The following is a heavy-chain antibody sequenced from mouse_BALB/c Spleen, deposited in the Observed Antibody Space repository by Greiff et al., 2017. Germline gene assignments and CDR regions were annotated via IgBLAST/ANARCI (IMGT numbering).Heavy chain of an antibody. Sequence: QVQLQQSGAELVRPGTSVKVSCKASGYAFTNYLIEWVKQRPGQGLEWIGVINPGGGGTNYNEKFKGKATLTADKSSSTAYMQLSSLTSDDSAVYFCARWDYGSPRFAYWGQGTLVTVSA. CDR2: INPGGGGT. CDR3: ARWDYGSPRFAY. D-gene: IGHD1-1*01. V-gene: IGHV1-54*01. CDR1: GYAFTNYL. J-gene: IGHJ3*01.